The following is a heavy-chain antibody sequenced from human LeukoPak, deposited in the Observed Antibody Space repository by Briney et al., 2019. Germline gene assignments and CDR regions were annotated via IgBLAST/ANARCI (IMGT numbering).Heavy chain of an antibody. CDR1: GFTLSTYT. D-gene: IGHD6-6*01. CDR3: AREYSSSSGRAFDI. V-gene: IGHV3-48*02. J-gene: IGHJ3*02. CDR2: ISSSSSTI. Sequence: PGGSLRLSCAASGFTLSTYTMNWVRQAPGKGLQWFSYISSSSSTIYYADSVKGRFTTSRDNAKNSLYLQMNSLRDEDTAAYYCAREYSSSSGRAFDIWGQGTMVTVSS.